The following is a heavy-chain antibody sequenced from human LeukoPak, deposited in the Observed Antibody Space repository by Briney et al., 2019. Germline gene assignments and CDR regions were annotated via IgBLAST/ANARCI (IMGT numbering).Heavy chain of an antibody. D-gene: IGHD3-10*01. CDR3: ARPQYYYGSGSSRILYYYYGMDV. Sequence: SVKVSCKASGGTFSSYAISWVRQAPGQGLEWMGGIIPIFGTANYAQKFQGRVTITADESTSTAYMELSSLRSEDTAVYYCARPQYYYGSGSSRILYYYYGMDVWGQGTTVTVSS. J-gene: IGHJ6*02. V-gene: IGHV1-69*13. CDR2: IIPIFGTA. CDR1: GGTFSSYA.